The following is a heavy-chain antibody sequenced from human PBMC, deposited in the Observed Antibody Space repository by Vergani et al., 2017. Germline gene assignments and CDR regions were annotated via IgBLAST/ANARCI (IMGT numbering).Heavy chain of an antibody. J-gene: IGHJ3*02. Sequence: QVQLQQWGAGLVKPSQTLSLTCTVSGGSISSGDYYWSWIRQPPGKGLEWIGYIYYSGSTYYNPSLKSRVTISVDTSKNQFSLKLSSVTAADTAVYYCARGAYYDSSGYPFDAFDIWGQGTMVTVSS. CDR3: ARGAYYDSSGYPFDAFDI. CDR1: GGSISSGDYY. V-gene: IGHV4-30-4*01. D-gene: IGHD3-22*01. CDR2: IYYSGST.